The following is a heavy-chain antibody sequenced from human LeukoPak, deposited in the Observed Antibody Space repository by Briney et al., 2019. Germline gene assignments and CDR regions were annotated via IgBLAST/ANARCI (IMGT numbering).Heavy chain of an antibody. V-gene: IGHV3-21*01. Sequence: GGSLRLSCAASGFTFSDFSMSWVRQAPGKGLEWVSSISSSSSYIYYADSVEGRFTISRDNAKNSLYLQMNSLRAEDTAVYYCARVGGGYVGYWGQGTLVTVSS. CDR3: ARVGGGYVGY. D-gene: IGHD5-12*01. J-gene: IGHJ4*02. CDR1: GFTFSDFS. CDR2: ISSSSSYI.